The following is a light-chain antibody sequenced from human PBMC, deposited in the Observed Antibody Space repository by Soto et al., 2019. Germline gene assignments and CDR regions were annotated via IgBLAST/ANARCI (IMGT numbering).Light chain of an antibody. CDR1: NSNIGNNY. Sequence: QSVLTQPPSVSAAPRQKVTLSCSGSNSNIGNNYVSWYKQLPGTAPQLLIYDNNKRPSGIPDRFSGSKSGTSATLSITGVQTGDEADYFCAAWDGRLSAGVFGGGTKLTVL. J-gene: IGLJ2*01. V-gene: IGLV1-51*01. CDR3: AAWDGRLSAGV. CDR2: DNN.